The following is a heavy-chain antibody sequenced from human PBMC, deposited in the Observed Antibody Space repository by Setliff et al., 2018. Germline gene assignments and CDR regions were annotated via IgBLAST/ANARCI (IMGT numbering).Heavy chain of an antibody. D-gene: IGHD3-3*01. CDR3: ARERQGGFLEWSPFDS. V-gene: IGHV4-4*07. CDR1: GGFIYDHY. CDR2: VYSDGET. J-gene: IGHJ4*02. Sequence: PSETLSLTCTVSGGFIYDHYWTWIRQPAGKGLQWIGRVYSDGETDYSPSLKSRVTISVDKSNNQFSLNLKSMTAADTALYFCARERQGGFLEWSPFDSWGQGILGTVS.